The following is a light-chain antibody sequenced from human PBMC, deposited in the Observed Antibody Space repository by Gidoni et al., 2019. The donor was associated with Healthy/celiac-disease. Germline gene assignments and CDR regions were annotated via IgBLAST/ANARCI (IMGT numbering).Light chain of an antibody. J-gene: IGKJ4*01. CDR1: QDISNY. CDR3: QQYDNLPLT. Sequence: IQMTQSPSSLSASVGDRVTITCQASQDISNYLNWYQQKPGKAPKLLIYDASNLETGVQSRFSGSGSGTDFTFTISILQPEDIATYYCQQYDNLPLTFGGGTKVEIK. V-gene: IGKV1-33*01. CDR2: DAS.